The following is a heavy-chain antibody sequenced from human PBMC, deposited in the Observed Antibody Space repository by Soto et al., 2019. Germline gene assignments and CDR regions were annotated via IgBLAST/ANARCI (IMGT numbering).Heavy chain of an antibody. D-gene: IGHD2-2*01. CDR1: GGSISSSNW. Sequence: SETLSLTCAVSGGSISSSNWWSWVRQPPGKGLEWIGEIYHSGSTNYNPSLKSRVTISVGKSKNQFSLKLSSVTAADTAVYFCARFSTLGKDYGVDVWGQGTTVTVSS. CDR2: IYHSGST. J-gene: IGHJ6*02. CDR3: ARFSTLGKDYGVDV. V-gene: IGHV4-4*02.